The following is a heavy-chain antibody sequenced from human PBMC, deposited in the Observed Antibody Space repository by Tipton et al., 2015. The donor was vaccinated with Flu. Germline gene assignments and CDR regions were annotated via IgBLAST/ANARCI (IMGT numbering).Heavy chain of an antibody. V-gene: IGHV4-61*02. D-gene: IGHD3-10*01. J-gene: IGHJ6*02. CDR1: GDSISTATYY. Sequence: TLSLTCTVSGDSISTATYYWAWIRQPAGKGLEWIGRIYTSGSTNYNPSLESRVTMSMNTYKNQFSLRLSSVTAADTAVYYCARDDGDYGLGSYHYYYGMDVWGQGTTVTVSS. CDR3: ARDDGDYGLGSYHYYYGMDV. CDR2: IYTSGST.